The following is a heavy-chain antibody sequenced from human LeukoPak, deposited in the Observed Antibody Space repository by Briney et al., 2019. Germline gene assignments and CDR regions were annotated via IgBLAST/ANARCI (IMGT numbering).Heavy chain of an antibody. CDR3: HSIAAAGTRY. V-gene: IGHV3-74*01. CDR1: GFTFISYW. CDR2: INSDGSTT. D-gene: IGHD6-13*01. Sequence: SGGSLRLSCVVSGFTFISYWMHWVRQAPGKGLVWVSRINSDGSTTTYADSVKGRFTISRDNAKNTLYLQMNSLRAEDTAVYYCHSIAAAGTRYWGQGILVTVSS. J-gene: IGHJ4*02.